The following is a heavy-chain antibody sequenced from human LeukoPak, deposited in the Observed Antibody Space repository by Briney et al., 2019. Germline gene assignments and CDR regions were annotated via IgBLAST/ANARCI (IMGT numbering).Heavy chain of an antibody. CDR1: GGSFSGYY. CDR2: INHSGST. V-gene: IGHV4-34*01. D-gene: IGHD3-9*01. Sequence: PSETLSLTCTVSGGSFSGYYWSWIRQPPGKGLEWIGEINHSGSTNYNPSLKSRVTISLDTSKNQFSLKLSSVTAADTAVYYCARGYIDPCDPWGQGILVTVSS. CDR3: ARGYIDPCDP. J-gene: IGHJ5*02.